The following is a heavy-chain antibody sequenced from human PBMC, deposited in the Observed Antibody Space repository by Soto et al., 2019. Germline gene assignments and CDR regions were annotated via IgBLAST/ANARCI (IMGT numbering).Heavy chain of an antibody. D-gene: IGHD6-13*01. Sequence: GGSLRLSCAASGFTFSSYSMNWVRQAPGKGLEWVSSISSSSSHIYYADSVKGRFTISRDNAKNSLYLQMNSLRAEDTAVYYCARDRSSPTWFDPWGQGTLVTVSS. CDR3: ARDRSSPTWFDP. CDR2: ISSSSSHI. J-gene: IGHJ5*02. CDR1: GFTFSSYS. V-gene: IGHV3-21*01.